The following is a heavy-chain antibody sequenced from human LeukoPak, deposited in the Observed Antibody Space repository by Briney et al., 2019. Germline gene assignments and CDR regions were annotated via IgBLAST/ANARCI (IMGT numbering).Heavy chain of an antibody. D-gene: IGHD4-23*01. CDR2: ISGSGGST. CDR1: GFTFSSYA. J-gene: IGHJ4*02. Sequence: GGSLRLSCAASGFTFSSYAMSWVRQAPGKGLEWVSAISGSGGSTYYADSVKGRFTISRDNSKNTLYLQMNSLRAEDTAVYYCAKDSFGGNSPYYFDYWGQGTLVTVSS. CDR3: AKDSFGGNSPYYFDY. V-gene: IGHV3-23*01.